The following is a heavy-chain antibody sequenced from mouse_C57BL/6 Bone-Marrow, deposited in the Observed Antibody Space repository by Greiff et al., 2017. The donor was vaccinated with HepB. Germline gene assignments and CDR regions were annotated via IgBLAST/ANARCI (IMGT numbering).Heavy chain of an antibody. V-gene: IGHV10-1*01. Sequence: EVHLVESGGGLVQPKGSLKLSCAASGFSFNTYAMNWVRQAPGKGLEWVARIRSKSNNYATYYADSVKDRFTISRDDSESMLYLQMNNLKTEDTAMYYCVRHGGYYDGYYVYAMDYWGQGTSVTVSS. CDR1: GFSFNTYA. CDR2: IRSKSNNYAT. J-gene: IGHJ4*01. CDR3: VRHGGYYDGYYVYAMDY. D-gene: IGHD2-3*01.